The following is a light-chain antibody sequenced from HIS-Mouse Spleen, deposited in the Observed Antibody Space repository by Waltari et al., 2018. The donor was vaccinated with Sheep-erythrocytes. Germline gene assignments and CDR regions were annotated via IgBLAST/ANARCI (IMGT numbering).Light chain of an antibody. J-gene: IGKJ4*01. Sequence: DIQMTQPPSSLSASVGDRVTITCRASQSISSYLNWYQQKPGKAPKLLIYAASSLQSGVPSRFSGSGSGTEFTLTISSLQPEDFATYYCPQGYSTPPLTVGGGTQVEIK. CDR3: PQGYSTPPLT. CDR2: AAS. CDR1: QSISSY. V-gene: IGKV1-39*01.